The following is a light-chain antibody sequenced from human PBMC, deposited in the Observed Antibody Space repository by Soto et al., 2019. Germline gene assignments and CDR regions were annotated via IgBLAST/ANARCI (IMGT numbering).Light chain of an antibody. CDR2: VTS. Sequence: EVVLTQSPGTLSLSPGERATLSCRASQSVTRGYLAWYHQKPGQAPRLLIYVTSSRATGIPDRFSGSGSGTDFTLTISRVEPEDSAVYYCQQYGSSPPFTFGPGTRVDVK. CDR1: QSVTRGY. CDR3: QQYGSSPPFT. V-gene: IGKV3-20*01. J-gene: IGKJ3*01.